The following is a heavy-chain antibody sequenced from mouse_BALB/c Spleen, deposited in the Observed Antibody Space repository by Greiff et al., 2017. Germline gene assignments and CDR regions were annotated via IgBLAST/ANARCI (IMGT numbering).Heavy chain of an antibody. CDR1: GFTFSSYA. CDR2: ISSGGSYT. Sequence: EVKLVESGGGLVKPGGSLKLSCAASGFTFSSYAMSWVRQTPEKRLEWVATISSGGSYTYYPDSVKGRFTISRDNAKNTLYLQMSSLRSEDTAMYYCARFITTVVATFYFDYWGQGTTLTVSS. CDR3: ARFITTVVATFYFDY. V-gene: IGHV5-9-3*01. D-gene: IGHD1-1*01. J-gene: IGHJ2*01.